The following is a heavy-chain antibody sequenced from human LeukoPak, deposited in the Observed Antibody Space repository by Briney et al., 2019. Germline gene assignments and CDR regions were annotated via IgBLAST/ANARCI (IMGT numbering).Heavy chain of an antibody. CDR1: GGSISSSSYY. CDR2: IYYSGST. V-gene: IGHV4-39*07. J-gene: IGHJ6*03. D-gene: IGHD1-26*01. Sequence: PSETLSLTCTVSGGSISSSSYYWGWIRQPPGKGLEWIGSIYYSGSTYYNPSLKSRVTISVDTSKNQFSLKLSSETAADTAVYYCARAYRSIVGATKVDYYYYMDVWGKGTTVTVSS. CDR3: ARAYRSIVGATKVDYYYYMDV.